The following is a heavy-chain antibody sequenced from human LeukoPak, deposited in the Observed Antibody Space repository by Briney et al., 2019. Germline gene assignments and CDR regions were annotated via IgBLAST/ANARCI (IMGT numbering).Heavy chain of an antibody. CDR2: IYTSGST. J-gene: IGHJ4*02. D-gene: IGHD6-13*01. V-gene: IGHV4-4*07. CDR1: GGSISSYY. Sequence: PSETLSLTCTVSGGSISSYYWSWIRQPAGKGLEWIGRIYTSGSTNYNPSLKSRVTMSVDTSKNQFSLKLSSVTAADTAVYYCARVAAAGTDGSYFDYWGQGTLITVSS. CDR3: ARVAAAGTDGSYFDY.